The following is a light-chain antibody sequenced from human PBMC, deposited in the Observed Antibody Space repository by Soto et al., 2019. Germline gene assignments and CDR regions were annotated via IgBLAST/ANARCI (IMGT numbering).Light chain of an antibody. CDR2: EVS. CDR3: SSYTSGTTPYV. V-gene: IGLV2-14*01. J-gene: IGLJ1*01. Sequence: QSVLTQPASVSGSDGQSITISCTGTSSDVGGYNYVSWYRQHPGNAPKLMIYEVSNRPSGVSNRLSASKSGNTASLTISGLQAEDEADYYCSSYTSGTTPYVFGTGTKVTVL. CDR1: SSDVGGYNY.